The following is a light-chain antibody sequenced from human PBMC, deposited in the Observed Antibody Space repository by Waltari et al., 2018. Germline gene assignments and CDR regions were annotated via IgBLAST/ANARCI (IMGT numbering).Light chain of an antibody. CDR2: SNV. V-gene: IGLV1-44*01. CDR3: PTWDDSLNGRV. CDR1: RSNIGSNT. J-gene: IGLJ3*02. Sequence: QSVLTQPPSASGTPGQRVTISCSGSRSNIGSNTVNWYQQLPGTAPTLLIYSNVQRPSGVPDRFSGSKSGTSASLAISGLQSEDEADYYCPTWDDSLNGRVFGGGTKLTVL.